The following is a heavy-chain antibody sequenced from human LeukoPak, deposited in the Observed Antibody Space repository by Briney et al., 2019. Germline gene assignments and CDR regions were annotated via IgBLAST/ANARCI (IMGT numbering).Heavy chain of an antibody. J-gene: IGHJ4*02. CDR1: GYTFSTYD. CDR2: INPNLGGT. V-gene: IGHV1-8*03. Sequence: ASVKISCKTPGYTFSTYDLNSVRQATGQGLEWMGWINPNLGGTDYAQKFKGRVTITMDISMSTTYMELSSLRSDDTAVYYCARSRVGNGDYFFEDVWGQGTLVTVSS. D-gene: IGHD4-17*01. CDR3: ARSRVGNGDYFFEDV.